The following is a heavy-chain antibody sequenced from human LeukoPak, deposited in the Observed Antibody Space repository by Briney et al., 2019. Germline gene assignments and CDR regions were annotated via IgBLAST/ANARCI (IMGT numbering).Heavy chain of an antibody. V-gene: IGHV3-30-3*01. Sequence: PGGSLRLSCAASGFTFSSYAMHWVRQAPGKGLQWLALTSDDGSAKYYADSVKGRFTISRDNSQNTLYLQMNSLRADETAIYYCARAPGGFHGDYSPIAYWGQGTLVAVSS. CDR2: TSDDGSAK. CDR3: ARAPGGFHGDYSPIAY. D-gene: IGHD4-17*01. CDR1: GFTFSSYA. J-gene: IGHJ4*02.